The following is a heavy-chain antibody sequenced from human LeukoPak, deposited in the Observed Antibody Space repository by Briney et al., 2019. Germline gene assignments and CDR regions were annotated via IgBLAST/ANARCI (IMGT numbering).Heavy chain of an antibody. Sequence: GGSLRLSCAASGFTFSGSAIHWVRQSSGKGLEWVGHIDKKDNFYATTSAASVTGRFTISRDDSKSTAYLQMNSLKTEDTALYYCTRDSGTYNWLDPWGQGTLVTVSS. CDR1: GFTFSGSA. CDR3: TRDSGTYNWLDP. J-gene: IGHJ5*02. V-gene: IGHV3-73*01. D-gene: IGHD1-26*01. CDR2: IDKKDNFYAT.